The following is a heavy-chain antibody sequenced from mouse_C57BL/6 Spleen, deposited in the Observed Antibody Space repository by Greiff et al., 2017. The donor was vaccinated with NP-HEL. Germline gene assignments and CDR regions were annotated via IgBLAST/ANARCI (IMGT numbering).Heavy chain of an antibody. J-gene: IGHJ2*01. V-gene: IGHV1-55*01. CDR1: GYTFTSYW. CDR2: IYPGSGST. D-gene: IGHD3-2*02. Sequence: QVHVKQPGAELVKPGASVKMSCKASGYTFTSYWITWVKQRPGQGLEWIGDIYPGSGSTNYNEKFKSKATLTVDTSSSTAYMQLSSLTSEDSAVYYCARSELRLPYYWGQGTTLTVSS. CDR3: ARSELRLPYY.